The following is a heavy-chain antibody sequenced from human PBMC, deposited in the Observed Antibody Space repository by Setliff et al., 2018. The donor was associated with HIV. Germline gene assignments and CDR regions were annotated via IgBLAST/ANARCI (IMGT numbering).Heavy chain of an antibody. CDR2: INTNTGNP. V-gene: IGHV7-4-1*02. Sequence: ASVKVSCKASGYTFTGYHVHWVRQAPGQGLEWMGWINTNTGNPTYAQGFTGRFVFSLDTSVSTAYLQISSLKAEDTAVYYCATPRTPQLYCSGGSCFDAFDLWGQGTMVTVSS. J-gene: IGHJ3*01. CDR1: GYTFTGYH. CDR3: ATPRTPQLYCSGGSCFDAFDL. D-gene: IGHD2-15*01.